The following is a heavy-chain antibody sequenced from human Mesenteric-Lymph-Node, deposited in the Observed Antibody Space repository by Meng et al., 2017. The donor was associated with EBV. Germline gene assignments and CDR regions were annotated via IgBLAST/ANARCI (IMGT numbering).Heavy chain of an antibody. CDR1: GGSFSGQY. Sequence: QVRVQQWGAGLLKPSGALSPTCAVYGGSFSGQYWSWIRQPPGKGLEWIGELNRSGNTNYNPFFKGRVTISVDTSKNQFSLKLSSVTAADTAVYYCARMYYGDIFSAYFDYWGQGTLVTVSS. CDR2: LNRSGNT. D-gene: IGHD4-17*01. V-gene: IGHV4-34*01. J-gene: IGHJ4*02. CDR3: ARMYYGDIFSAYFDY.